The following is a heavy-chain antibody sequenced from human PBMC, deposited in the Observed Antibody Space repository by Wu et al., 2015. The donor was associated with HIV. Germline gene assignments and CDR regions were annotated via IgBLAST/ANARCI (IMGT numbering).Heavy chain of an antibody. D-gene: IGHD2-21*02. Sequence: QVHLVQSGAVIKKPGSSVRMSCEASGYTFVDYFIHWIRHVPGKGLEWMGWMNPYRGAVNYPWPFQGRVTLTRKSSYDTDTGTAYMELSRLTPADTAVYYCVRRGLCDHCDDWDFQHWGQGTPVVVSS. J-gene: IGHJ1*01. CDR2: MNPYRGAV. CDR3: VRRGLCDHCDDWDFQH. CDR1: GYTFVDYF. V-gene: IGHV1-2*02.